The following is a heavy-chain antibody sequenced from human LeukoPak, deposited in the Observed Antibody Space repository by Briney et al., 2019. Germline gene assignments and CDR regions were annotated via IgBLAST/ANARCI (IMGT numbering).Heavy chain of an antibody. V-gene: IGHV3-23*01. Sequence: GGSLRLSCATSGLTSSSYAMSWVRQAPGKGLEWVSGISGSGGSTYYADSVKGRFTISRDNSKNTLYLQMNTLRAEDTAVYYCAKDTFSYCSSTSCWHFDHWGQGTLVTVSS. CDR1: GLTSSSYA. J-gene: IGHJ4*02. CDR3: AKDTFSYCSSTSCWHFDH. CDR2: ISGSGGST. D-gene: IGHD2-2*01.